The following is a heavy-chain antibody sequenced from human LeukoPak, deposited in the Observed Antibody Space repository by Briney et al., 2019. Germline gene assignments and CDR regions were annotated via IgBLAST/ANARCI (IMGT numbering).Heavy chain of an antibody. D-gene: IGHD3-22*01. J-gene: IGHJ4*02. Sequence: SETLSLTCTVSGGSISSNAYYWAWIRQPPGKGLEWIGEINHSGSTNYNPSLKSRVTISVDTSKNQFSLKLSSVTAADTAVYYCARLQDYYDSSGYYFDYWGQGTLVTVSS. CDR2: INHSGST. CDR3: ARLQDYYDSSGYYFDY. V-gene: IGHV4-39*07. CDR1: GGSISSNAYY.